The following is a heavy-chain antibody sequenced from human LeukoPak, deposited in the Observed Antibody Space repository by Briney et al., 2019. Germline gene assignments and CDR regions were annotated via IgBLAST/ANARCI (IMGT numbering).Heavy chain of an antibody. CDR3: AKDGSIGAAKYYFDS. Sequence: GGSLRLSCAASGFTFSIYGMHWVRQAPGKGLEWVAVIANDGRDKKYVDSVKGRFAISRDNSENTLYLQMDSLRAEDTAVYYCAKDGSIGAAKYYFDSWGQGTLVTVSS. D-gene: IGHD2-15*01. CDR2: IANDGRDK. V-gene: IGHV3-30*18. J-gene: IGHJ4*02. CDR1: GFTFSIYG.